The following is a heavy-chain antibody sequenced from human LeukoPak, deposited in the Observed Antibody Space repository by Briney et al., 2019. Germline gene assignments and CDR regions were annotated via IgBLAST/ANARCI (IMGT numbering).Heavy chain of an antibody. D-gene: IGHD3-10*01. CDR3: AQVGSWDAFDI. J-gene: IGHJ3*02. CDR2: IYWDDDK. Sequence: ESGPTLVKPTQTPALTCTFSGFSVSTSGVGVGWIRQPPGKALEWLALIYWDDDKRYSPSLKSRLTITNETSKNQVVPTLTDKDTVVTATYYGAQVGSWDAFDIWGQGTMVTVSS. V-gene: IGHV2-5*02. CDR1: GFSVSTSGVG.